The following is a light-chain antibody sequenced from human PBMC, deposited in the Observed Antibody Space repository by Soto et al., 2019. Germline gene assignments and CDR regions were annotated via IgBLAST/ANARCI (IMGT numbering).Light chain of an antibody. V-gene: IGKV1-33*01. J-gene: IGKJ5*01. Sequence: DIQMTPSPSSLSASVGDRVTITCQARHDLTHYLNWYQQKPGKAPNLLIYATSVLETGVPSRFSGSKSGTDFTFTISSLQPEDVATYYCQQYDNLPITFGQGTRLEIK. CDR2: ATS. CDR1: HDLTHY. CDR3: QQYDNLPIT.